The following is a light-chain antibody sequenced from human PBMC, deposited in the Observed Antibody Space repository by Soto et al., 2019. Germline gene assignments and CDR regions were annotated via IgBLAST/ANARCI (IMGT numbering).Light chain of an antibody. J-gene: IGLJ1*01. V-gene: IGLV1-40*01. Sequence: QSVLTQPPSVSGAPGQRVTISCTGSSSNIGAGYDVHWYQQLPGTAPKLLIYGNSNRPSGVPDRFSGSKSGNTASLAISGLQAEDEADYYCCSYAGSYTFYVFGTGTKLTVL. CDR3: CSYAGSYTFYV. CDR1: SSNIGAGYD. CDR2: GNS.